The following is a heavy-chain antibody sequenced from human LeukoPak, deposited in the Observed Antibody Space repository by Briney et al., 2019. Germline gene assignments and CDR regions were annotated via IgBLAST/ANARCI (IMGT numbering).Heavy chain of an antibody. D-gene: IGHD6-13*01. CDR3: AKNPSSAAAPYYFDY. CDR1: GFTFSSYG. Sequence: GGSLRLSCAASGFTFSSYGMSWVRQAPGKGLEWVSAISGSGGSTYCADSVKGRFTISRDNSKNTLYLQMNSLRAEDTAVYYCAKNPSSAAAPYYFDYWGQGTLVTVSS. V-gene: IGHV3-23*01. J-gene: IGHJ4*02. CDR2: ISGSGGST.